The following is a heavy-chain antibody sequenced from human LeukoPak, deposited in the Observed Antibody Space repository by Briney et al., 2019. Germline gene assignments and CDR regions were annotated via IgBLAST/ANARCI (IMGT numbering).Heavy chain of an antibody. J-gene: IGHJ4*02. CDR1: GFSVSSNY. CDR3: AREGRKYGSGSLYYFDY. CDR2: IFSGGST. Sequence: SGGSLRLSCAASGFSVSSNYMNWVRQAPGKGLEWVSVIFSGGSTYYADSVKGRFTISRDNSKNTLYLQMNSLRAEDTAVYYCAREGRKYGSGSLYYFDYWGQRTLVTVSS. V-gene: IGHV3-66*01. D-gene: IGHD3-10*01.